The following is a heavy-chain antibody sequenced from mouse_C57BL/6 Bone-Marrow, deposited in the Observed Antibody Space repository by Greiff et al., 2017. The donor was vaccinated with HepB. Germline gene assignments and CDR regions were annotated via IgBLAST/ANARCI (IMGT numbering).Heavy chain of an antibody. Sequence: VQLQQSGAELVRPGASVKLSCTASGFNIKDDYMHWVKQRPEQGLEWIGWIDPENGDTEYASKFQGKATITADTSSNTAYLQLSSLTSEDPAVYSCALMITDYIDYWGQGTTLTV. J-gene: IGHJ2*01. CDR2: IDPENGDT. D-gene: IGHD2-4*01. CDR3: ALMITDYIDY. V-gene: IGHV14-4*01. CDR1: GFNIKDDY.